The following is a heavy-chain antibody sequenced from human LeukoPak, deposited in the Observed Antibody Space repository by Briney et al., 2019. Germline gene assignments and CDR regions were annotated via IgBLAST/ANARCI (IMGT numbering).Heavy chain of an antibody. CDR1: GFTFSSYG. CDR3: AKNGRELYYFDY. J-gene: IGHJ4*02. V-gene: IGHV3-23*01. D-gene: IGHD1-26*01. CDR2: ISGSGGST. Sequence: GGSLRLSCAASGFTFSSYGMSWVRQAPGKGREWVSAISGSGGSTYYADSVKGRFTISRDNSKNTLYLQMNSLRAEDTAVYYCAKNGRELYYFDYWGQGTLVTVSS.